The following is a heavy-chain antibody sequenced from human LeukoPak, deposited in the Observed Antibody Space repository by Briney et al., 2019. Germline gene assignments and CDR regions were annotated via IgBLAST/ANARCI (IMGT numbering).Heavy chain of an antibody. CDR1: GFTFSGYW. Sequence: GGSLRLSCTASGFTFSGYWMSWVRQAPGKGLEWVANIKQDGSERYYVDSVKGRFTISRDNAKNSLYLQMNSLRAEDTAVYYCARDRALYDSRGYYYTEDDYWGQGTLVTVSS. D-gene: IGHD3-22*01. J-gene: IGHJ4*02. CDR3: ARDRALYDSRGYYYTEDDY. V-gene: IGHV3-7*01. CDR2: IKQDGSER.